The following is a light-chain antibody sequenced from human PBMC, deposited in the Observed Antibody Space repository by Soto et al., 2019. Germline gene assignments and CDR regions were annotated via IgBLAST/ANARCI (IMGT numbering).Light chain of an antibody. CDR3: AAWDDSLNGQ. CDR2: SNN. CDR1: SSNIGSNT. J-gene: IGLJ2*01. V-gene: IGLV1-44*01. Sequence: QSVLTQPPSASGTPGQRVTISCSGSSSNIGSNTVNWYQQLPGTAPKLLIYSNNQRPSGVPDRFSGSKSGTSASLAISGLQSEDEADYYCAAWDDSLNGQVGGGTKLTV.